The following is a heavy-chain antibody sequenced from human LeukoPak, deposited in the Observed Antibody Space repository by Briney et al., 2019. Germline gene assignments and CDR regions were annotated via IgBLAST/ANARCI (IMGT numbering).Heavy chain of an antibody. D-gene: IGHD3-22*01. CDR2: ISWNSGSI. CDR3: AKDVRSYYDSSGTSYMDV. J-gene: IGHJ6*03. V-gene: IGHV3-9*01. CDR1: GFTFDDYA. Sequence: GRSLRLSCAASGFTFDDYAMQWVRQAPGKGLEWVSGISWNSGSIGYADSVKGRFTISRDNAKNSLYLQMNSLRAEDTALYYCAKDVRSYYDSSGTSYMDVWGKGTTVTVSS.